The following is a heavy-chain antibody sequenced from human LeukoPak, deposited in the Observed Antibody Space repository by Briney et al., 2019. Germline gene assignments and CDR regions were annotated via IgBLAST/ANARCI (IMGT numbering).Heavy chain of an antibody. CDR2: IKQDGSEK. CDR3: ARDRRLQLWSPAGFDY. D-gene: IGHD5-18*01. V-gene: IGHV3-7*01. CDR1: GFTFSSYW. J-gene: IGHJ4*02. Sequence: PGGSLRLSCAASGFTFSSYWMSWVRQAPGKGLEWVANIKQDGSEKYYVDSVKGRFTISRDNAKNSLYLQMNSLRADDTAVYYCARDRRLQLWSPAGFDYWGQGTLVTASS.